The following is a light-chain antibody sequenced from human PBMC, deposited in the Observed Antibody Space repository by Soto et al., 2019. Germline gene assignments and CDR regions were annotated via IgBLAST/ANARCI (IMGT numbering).Light chain of an antibody. CDR3: MQALQAPYT. J-gene: IGKJ2*01. Sequence: DIVMTQSPLSLPVTPGEPASFSCRSSQSLLHSNGYNYLDWYLQKPGQSPQLLIYLGSNRASGVSYRFSGSGSGTDFTLKISRLEAEDVGIYYCMQALQAPYTFGQGTRLEIK. CDR2: LGS. CDR1: QSLLHSNGYNY. V-gene: IGKV2-28*01.